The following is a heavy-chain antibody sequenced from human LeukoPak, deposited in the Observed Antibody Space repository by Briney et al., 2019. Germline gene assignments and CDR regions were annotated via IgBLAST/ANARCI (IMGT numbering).Heavy chain of an antibody. CDR1: GGSISSSSYY. CDR3: ARDANPAFDY. CDR2: IFYSGST. V-gene: IGHV4-39*07. Sequence: SETLSLTCTVSGGSISSSSYYWGWIRQPPGKGLEWIGSIFYSGSTYYNPSLKSRVTISVDTSKNQFSLKLSSVTAADTAVYYCARDANPAFDYWAREPWSPSPQ. J-gene: IGHJ4*02. D-gene: IGHD2-15*01.